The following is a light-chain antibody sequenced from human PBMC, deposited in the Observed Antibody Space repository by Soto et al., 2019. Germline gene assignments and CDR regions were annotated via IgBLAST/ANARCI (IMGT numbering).Light chain of an antibody. J-gene: IGLJ7*01. Sequence: QSALTQPASVSGSPGQSITISCTGTSSDVGSYKLVSWYQQHPGKAPKLMISEVSKRPSGISDRFSGSKSGSTASLTISGFQAEDEADYYCCSYAGTSTHTVFGGGPQLTVL. CDR3: CSYAGTSTHTV. V-gene: IGLV2-23*02. CDR2: EVS. CDR1: SSDVGSYKL.